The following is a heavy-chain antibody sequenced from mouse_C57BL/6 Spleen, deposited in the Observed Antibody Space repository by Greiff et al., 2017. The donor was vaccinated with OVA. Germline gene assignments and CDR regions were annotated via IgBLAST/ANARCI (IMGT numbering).Heavy chain of an antibody. J-gene: IGHJ4*01. V-gene: IGHV1-82*01. CDR2: IYPGDGDT. CDR3: ARTHYYAMDY. Sequence: VQLQQSGPELVKPGASVKISCKASGYAFSSSWMNWVKQRPGKGLEWIGRIYPGDGDTNYNGKFKGKATLTADKSSSTAYMQLSSLTSEDSAVYFCARTHYYAMDYWGQGTSVTVSS. CDR1: GYAFSSSW.